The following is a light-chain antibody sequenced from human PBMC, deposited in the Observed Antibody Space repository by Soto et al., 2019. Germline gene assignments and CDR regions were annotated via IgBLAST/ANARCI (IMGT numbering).Light chain of an antibody. V-gene: IGLV2-23*01. CDR3: CSYVGSDTYVI. J-gene: IGLJ2*01. CDR1: SSDVGTHNY. Sequence: QSALTQPASVSGFPGQSITISCTGTSSDVGTHNYVSWYQQHPGKVPKVLIYEGSKRPSGVSNRFSGSKSGNTASLTISGLQAEDEAHYYCCSYVGSDTYVIFGGGTQLTVL. CDR2: EGS.